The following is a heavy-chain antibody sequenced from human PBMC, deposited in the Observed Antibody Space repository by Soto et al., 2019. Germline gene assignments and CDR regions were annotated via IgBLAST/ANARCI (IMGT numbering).Heavy chain of an antibody. J-gene: IGHJ6*02. CDR1: GGSISSYY. CDR2: IYTSGST. CDR3: AREQWEGFFDGMDA. V-gene: IGHV4-4*07. Sequence: SETLSLTCTVSGGSISSYYWSWIRQPAGKGLEWIGRIYTSGSTNYNPSLKSRVTMSVDTSKNQFSLKLSSVTAADTAVYYCAREQWEGFFDGMDAWGQGTTVTVSS. D-gene: IGHD1-26*01.